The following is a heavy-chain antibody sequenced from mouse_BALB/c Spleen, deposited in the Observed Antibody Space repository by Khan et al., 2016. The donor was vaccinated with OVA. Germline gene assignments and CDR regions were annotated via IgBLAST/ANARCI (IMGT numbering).Heavy chain of an antibody. CDR3: AGDAGRY. J-gene: IGHJ4*01. CDR1: GYTFPEYT. Sequence: EVQLQQSGPELVKPGASVKISCKTSGYTFPEYTVHWVKQSLGKSLDWIGVINPKNGGTAYNQKFKGKATLAVDKSSSTAYMEFRNLTSEDSAVYYCAGDAGRYWGQGTSVTVAS. D-gene: IGHD3-3*01. CDR2: INPKNGGT. V-gene: IGHV1-18*01.